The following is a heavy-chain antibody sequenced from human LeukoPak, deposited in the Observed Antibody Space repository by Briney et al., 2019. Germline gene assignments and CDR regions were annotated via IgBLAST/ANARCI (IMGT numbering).Heavy chain of an antibody. CDR1: GFTFSNAG. CDR3: TTEFKELGSFFYFYYMDV. V-gene: IGHV3-15*01. Sequence: GGSLRLSCTASGFTFSNAGMNWVRQAPGKGLEWVGRIKTKSEGGTTDYAAPAKGRFTISRDDSKNALFLQMDSLKSDDTAMYYCTTEFKELGSFFYFYYMDVWGTGTSVTISS. CDR2: IKTKSEGGTT. D-gene: IGHD3-10*01. J-gene: IGHJ6*03.